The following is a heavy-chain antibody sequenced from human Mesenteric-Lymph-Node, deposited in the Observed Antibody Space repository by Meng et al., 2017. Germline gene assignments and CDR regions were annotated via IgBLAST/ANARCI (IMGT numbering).Heavy chain of an antibody. J-gene: IGHJ5*02. CDR3: ARCIAVAGNWFDP. CDR1: GYTLTTYA. Sequence: QVHLVQSGAEVKKTGASVKDSCKASGYTLTTYAIHWMRQAPGQRLEWMGWINAGNGNTRYSQKFQGRVSITRDTSASTAYMELSSLRSKDTAVYYCARCIAVAGNWFDPWGQGTLVTVSS. V-gene: IGHV1-3*01. CDR2: INAGNGNT. D-gene: IGHD6-19*01.